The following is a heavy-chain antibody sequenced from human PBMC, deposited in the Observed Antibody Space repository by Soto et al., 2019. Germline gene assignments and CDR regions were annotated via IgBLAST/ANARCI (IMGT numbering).Heavy chain of an antibody. J-gene: IGHJ4*02. CDR2: ISGGGGST. CDR1: GFTLRNYA. Sequence: GGSLRLSCAASGFTLRNYAMNWVRQAPGKGLEWVSVISGGGGSTYYADSVKGRFTISRDTSKNALFLQMNSLRAEDTAVYYCAKEGVLGYCSGGSCSFDYWGQGTLVTVSS. D-gene: IGHD2-15*01. V-gene: IGHV3-23*01. CDR3: AKEGVLGYCSGGSCSFDY.